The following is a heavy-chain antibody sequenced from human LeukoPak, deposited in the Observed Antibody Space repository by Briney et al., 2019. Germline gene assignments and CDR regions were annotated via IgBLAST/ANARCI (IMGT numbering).Heavy chain of an antibody. CDR3: ARVHRWLQFGRGYFDS. CDR1: GVSISSYY. V-gene: IGHV4-59*08. D-gene: IGHD5-24*01. J-gene: IGHJ4*02. Sequence: SETLSVTCTVSGVSISSYYWSWIRQPPGKGLEWIGYIYYSGSINYNPSLKSRVTISVDTSKNQFSLKLSSVTAADTAIYYCARVHRWLQFGRGYFDSWGQGTLVAVSS. CDR2: IYYSGSI.